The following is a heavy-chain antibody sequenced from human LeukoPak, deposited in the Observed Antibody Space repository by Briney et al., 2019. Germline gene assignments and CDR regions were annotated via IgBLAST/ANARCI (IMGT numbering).Heavy chain of an antibody. CDR2: IIPIFGTA. J-gene: IGHJ3*02. D-gene: IGHD3-22*01. V-gene: IGHV1-69*05. Sequence: GASVKVSCKASGGTFSSYAISWVRQAPGQGLEWMGGIIPIFGTANYAQKFQGRVTITTDESTSTAYMELSSLRSEDAAVYYCARCGRSSATRPTQSDYYDSPRCYAFDIWGQGTMVTVSS. CDR3: ARCGRSSATRPTQSDYYDSPRCYAFDI. CDR1: GGTFSSYA.